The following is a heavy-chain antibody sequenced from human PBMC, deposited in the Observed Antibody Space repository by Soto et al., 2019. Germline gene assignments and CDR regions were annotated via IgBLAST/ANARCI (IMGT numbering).Heavy chain of an antibody. CDR3: ARWDSLGEDAFDI. CDR2: IYYSGST. Sequence: SETLSLTCTVSGGSISSSSYYWGWIRQPPGKGLEWIGSIYYSGSTYYNPSLKSRVTISVDTSKNQFSLKLSSVTAADTAVYYCARWDSLGEDAFDIWGQGTMVTVSS. J-gene: IGHJ3*02. D-gene: IGHD3-16*01. CDR1: GGSISSSSYY. V-gene: IGHV4-39*01.